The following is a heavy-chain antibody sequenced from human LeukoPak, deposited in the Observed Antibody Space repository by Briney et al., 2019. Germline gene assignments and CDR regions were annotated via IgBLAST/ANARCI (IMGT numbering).Heavy chain of an antibody. D-gene: IGHD6-19*01. Sequence: GGSLRLSCAASGLTFSSYEMNWVRQAPGKGLEWVSYISSSGSTIYYADSVKGRFTISRDNAKNSLYLQMNSLRAEDTAVYYCARSFHGRIAVAGTSFDYWGQGTLVTASS. CDR3: ARSFHGRIAVAGTSFDY. V-gene: IGHV3-48*03. J-gene: IGHJ4*02. CDR1: GLTFSSYE. CDR2: ISSSGSTI.